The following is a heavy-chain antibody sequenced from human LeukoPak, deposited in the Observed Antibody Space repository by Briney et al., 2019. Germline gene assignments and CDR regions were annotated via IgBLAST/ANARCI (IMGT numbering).Heavy chain of an antibody. J-gene: IGHJ6*02. V-gene: IGHV3-21*01. D-gene: IGHD4-23*01. CDR3: ARLDGGPPPSYYYGMDV. CDR2: ISSSSSYI. CDR1: GFTFSSYS. Sequence: GGSLRLSCAASGFTFSSYSMNWVRQAPGKGLEWVSSISSSSSYIYYADSVKGRFTISRDNAKHSLYLKIISLRAEDTSVYYCARLDGGPPPSYYYGMDVWGQGTTVTVSS.